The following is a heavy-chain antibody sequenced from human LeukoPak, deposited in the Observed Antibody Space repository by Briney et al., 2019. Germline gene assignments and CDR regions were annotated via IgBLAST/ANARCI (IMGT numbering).Heavy chain of an antibody. V-gene: IGHV4-59*01. J-gene: IGHJ1*01. CDR1: GGSIRTYY. CDR2: FYYTGTT. D-gene: IGHD1-1*01. CDR3: ARAPVGTIEYFQQ. Sequence: SGTLCLTCTVSGGSIRTYYWSWIRQSPGKGLEFIGYFYYTGTTTYNPYLKSRVTISADTSNNQLSLKLNSVTAADTAIYYCARAPVGTIEYFQQWGQGTLVTVSS.